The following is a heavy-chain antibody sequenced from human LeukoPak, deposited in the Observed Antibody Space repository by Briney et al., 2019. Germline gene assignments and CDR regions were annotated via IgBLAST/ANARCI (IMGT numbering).Heavy chain of an antibody. CDR3: ARAVGGDGSGSL. V-gene: IGHV4-4*07. CDR1: GGFISSYS. J-gene: IGHJ4*02. D-gene: IGHD3-10*01. Sequence: SETLSLTCSVSGGFISSYSWSWVRQPAGKGLEWIGRIYTTGSTNNNPSLKSRVTMSVDTSKNQFSLKLSSVTAADTAVYYCARAVGGDGSGSLWGPGTLVTVSS. CDR2: IYTTGST.